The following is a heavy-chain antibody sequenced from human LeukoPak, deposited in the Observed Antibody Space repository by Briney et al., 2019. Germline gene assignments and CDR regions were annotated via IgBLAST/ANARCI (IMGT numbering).Heavy chain of an antibody. Sequence: GGSLRLSYAASGFSFSTYAMSCVRQAPGKGLEWVSGITGSGGTTYYADSVKGQFTISRDNAKNSLYLQMNSLSAEDTAVYYCARWYCRGGSCYSGANYYFDYWGQGTLVTVSS. J-gene: IGHJ4*02. D-gene: IGHD2-15*01. CDR3: ARWYCRGGSCYSGANYYFDY. V-gene: IGHV3-23*01. CDR2: ITGSGGTT. CDR1: GFSFSTYA.